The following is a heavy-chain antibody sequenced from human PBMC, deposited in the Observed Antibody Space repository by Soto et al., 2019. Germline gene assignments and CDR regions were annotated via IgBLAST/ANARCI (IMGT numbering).Heavy chain of an antibody. CDR2: ISAYNGNT. J-gene: IGHJ5*02. CDR3: ARAATVTNWFDP. V-gene: IGHV1-18*01. Sequence: ASVKVSCKASGYSFTSYGISWVRQAPGQGLEWMGWISAYNGNTNYAQKLQGRVTMTTDTSTSTAYMELRSLRSDDAAVYYCARAATVTNWFDPWGQGTLVTVSS. D-gene: IGHD4-17*01. CDR1: GYSFTSYG.